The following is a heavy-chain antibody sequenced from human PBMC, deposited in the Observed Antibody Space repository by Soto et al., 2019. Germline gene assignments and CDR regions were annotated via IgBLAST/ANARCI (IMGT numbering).Heavy chain of an antibody. Sequence: GGSLRLSCAASGFTFSSYAMHWVRQAPGQGLEWVAVISYDGRNKYYADSVKGRFTIFRDNSKNTLYLQMNSLRTEDTAVYYCARDTSPVDYVAGIYYDALDVWGPGTMVTVSS. V-gene: IGHV3-30*04. CDR3: ARDTSPVDYVAGIYYDALDV. J-gene: IGHJ3*01. CDR2: ISYDGRNK. CDR1: GFTFSSYA. D-gene: IGHD3-10*01.